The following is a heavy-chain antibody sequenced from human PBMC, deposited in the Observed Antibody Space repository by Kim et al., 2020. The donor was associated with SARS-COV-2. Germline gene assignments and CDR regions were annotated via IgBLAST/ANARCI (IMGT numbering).Heavy chain of an antibody. CDR1: GDSVSSNSAA. Sequence: SQTLSLTCAISGDSVSSNSAAWNWIRQSPSRGLEWLGRTYYRSKWYNDYAVSVKSRITINPDTSKNQFSLQLNSVTPEDTAVYYCARFGPPSTRGVRASPFYYYYGMDVWGQGTTVTVSS. J-gene: IGHJ6*02. D-gene: IGHD3-10*01. CDR2: TYYRSKWYN. CDR3: ARFGPPSTRGVRASPFYYYYGMDV. V-gene: IGHV6-1*01.